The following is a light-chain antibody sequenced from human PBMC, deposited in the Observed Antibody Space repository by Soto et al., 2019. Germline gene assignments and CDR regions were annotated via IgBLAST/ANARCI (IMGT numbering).Light chain of an antibody. CDR1: QSISSY. CDR3: QQSYSTPRM. CDR2: AAS. V-gene: IGKV1-39*01. Sequence: DIQMTQSPSSLSASVGDRVTITCRARQSISSYLNWYQQKPGKAPKLLIYAASSLQSGVPSRFSGSGSGTDFTLTISSLQPEDFATYYCQQSYSTPRMFGQGTKVEIK. J-gene: IGKJ1*01.